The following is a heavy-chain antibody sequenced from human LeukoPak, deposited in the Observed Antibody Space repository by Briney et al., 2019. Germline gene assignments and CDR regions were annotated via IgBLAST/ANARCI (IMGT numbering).Heavy chain of an antibody. CDR3: ASGRRVYVVHAFDI. D-gene: IGHD3-10*01. V-gene: IGHV4-59*08. J-gene: IGHJ3*02. Sequence: SETLSLTCSVSGDSVSSFYWNWIRQSPGKGLEWIGNIHYSGNSNYNPSLKIRVTISIETSRKKFFLKLSSVTAADTAVYYCASGRRVYVVHAFDIWGQGTMVTVSS. CDR2: IHYSGNS. CDR1: GDSVSSFY.